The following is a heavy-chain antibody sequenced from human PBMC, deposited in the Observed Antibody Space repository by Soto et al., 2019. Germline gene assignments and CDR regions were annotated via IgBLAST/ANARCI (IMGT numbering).Heavy chain of an antibody. J-gene: IGHJ6*02. D-gene: IGHD3-10*01. CDR3: ARDHRSLGDYYGIDV. CDR2: IHYTGST. CDR1: GDSISSSGFY. V-gene: IGHV4-31*03. Sequence: SETLSLTCSVSGDSISSSGFYWSWIRQYPGKALEWIGYIHYTGSTSYNPSLKSRLAISLDASKNQFSLSLSSVTSADTAVYYCARDHRSLGDYYGIDVWGQGTTVTVSS.